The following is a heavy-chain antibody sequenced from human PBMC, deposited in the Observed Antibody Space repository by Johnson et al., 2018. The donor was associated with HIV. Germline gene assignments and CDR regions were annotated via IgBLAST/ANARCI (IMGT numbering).Heavy chain of an antibody. V-gene: IGHV3-30*02. Sequence: QVQLVESGGGVVQPGGSLRLSCAASGFTFSSYGMHWVRQAPGKGLEWVAFIRYDGSNKYYADSVKGRFTISRDNSNNTLFLQMNSLRAEDTAVYYCASLGLDLLVKAPLSVVFDAFDIWGQGTMVTVSS. CDR3: ASLGLDLLVKAPLSVVFDAFDI. D-gene: IGHD2-2*01. J-gene: IGHJ3*02. CDR1: GFTFSSYG. CDR2: IRYDGSNK.